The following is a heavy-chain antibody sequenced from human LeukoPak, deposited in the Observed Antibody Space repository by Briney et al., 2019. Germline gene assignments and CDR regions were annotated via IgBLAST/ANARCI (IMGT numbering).Heavy chain of an antibody. CDR1: GFTLSSYE. Sequence: GGSLRLSCAASGFTLSSYEMNWVRQAPGKGLEWVGFIRSKAYGGTTEYAASVKGRFTISRDDSKSIAYLQMNSLKTEDTAVYYCTRRRAYDSSGYLDYWGQGTLVTVSS. J-gene: IGHJ4*02. CDR2: IRSKAYGGTT. CDR3: TRRRAYDSSGYLDY. D-gene: IGHD3-22*01. V-gene: IGHV3-49*04.